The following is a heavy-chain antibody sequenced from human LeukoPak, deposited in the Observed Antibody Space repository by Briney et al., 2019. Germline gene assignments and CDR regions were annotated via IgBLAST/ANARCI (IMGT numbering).Heavy chain of an antibody. D-gene: IGHD1-26*01. CDR1: GGSISSYY. Sequence: LSETLSLTCTVSGGSISSYYWSWIRQPPGKGLEWIGYIYYSGSTNYNPSLKSRVTISVDTSKNQFSLKLSSVTAADTAVYYCARHPQIVGATKYFDYWGQGTLVTVSS. CDR3: ARHPQIVGATKYFDY. V-gene: IGHV4-59*08. CDR2: IYYSGST. J-gene: IGHJ4*02.